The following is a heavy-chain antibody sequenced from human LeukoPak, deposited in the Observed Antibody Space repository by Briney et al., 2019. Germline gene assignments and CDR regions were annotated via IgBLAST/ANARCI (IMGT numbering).Heavy chain of an antibody. CDR2: IYPRDGST. CDR3: ARDQEGFDY. Sequence: ASVKVSCKASGYTFTSNYIHWVRQAPGQGLEWMGVIYPRDGSTSYAQKFQGRVTVTRDTSTSTVHMELSGLRSEDTAVYYCARDQEGFDYWGQGTLVAVSS. J-gene: IGHJ4*02. V-gene: IGHV1-46*01. CDR1: GYTFTSNY.